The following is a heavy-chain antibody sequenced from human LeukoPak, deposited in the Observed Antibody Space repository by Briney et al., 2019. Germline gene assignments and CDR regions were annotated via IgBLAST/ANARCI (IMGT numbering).Heavy chain of an antibody. J-gene: IGHJ4*02. D-gene: IGHD3-22*01. V-gene: IGHV1-18*01. CDR3: AGSRHQQFYSDNGGSWAWGDY. Sequence: ASVKVSCKASGYTFTSYGISWVRQAPGQGLEWMGWISAYNGNTNYAQKLQGRVTMTTDTSKSKAYMDLRSRRSDATAEYYCAGSRHQQFYSDNGGSWAWGDYWGQGTLVTVSS. CDR2: ISAYNGNT. CDR1: GYTFTSYG.